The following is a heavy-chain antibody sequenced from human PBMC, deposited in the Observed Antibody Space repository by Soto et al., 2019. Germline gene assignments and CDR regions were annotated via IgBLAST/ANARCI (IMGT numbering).Heavy chain of an antibody. D-gene: IGHD6-13*01. CDR2: IYYSGST. CDR3: AGGRGISWYQVDY. CDR1: GGSISSSSYY. Sequence: PSETLSLTCTVSGGSISSSSYYWGWIRQPPGKGLEWIGSIYYSGSTYYNPSLKSRVTISVDTSKNQFSLKLSSVTAADTAVYYCAGGRGISWYQVDYWGQGTLVTVSS. J-gene: IGHJ4*02. V-gene: IGHV4-39*01.